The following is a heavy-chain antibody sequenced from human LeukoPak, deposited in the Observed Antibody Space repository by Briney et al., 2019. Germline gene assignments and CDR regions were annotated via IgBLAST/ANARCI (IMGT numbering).Heavy chain of an antibody. D-gene: IGHD1-26*01. J-gene: IGHJ4*02. CDR3: GRFATVGASTPHYFDS. Sequence: GGSLRLSCTVSGFTFSSYAMSWVRQAPGKGLEWVSGISENDGSTYYADSVRGRFTISRDNSKNTLYLQMNSLRADEDTAIYYCGRFATVGASTPHYFDSWGQGTLVTVSS. V-gene: IGHV3-23*01. CDR1: GFTFSSYA. CDR2: ISENDGST.